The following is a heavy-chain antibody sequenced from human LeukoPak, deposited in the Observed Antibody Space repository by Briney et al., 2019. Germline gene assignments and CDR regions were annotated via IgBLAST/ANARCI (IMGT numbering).Heavy chain of an antibody. CDR3: ARVVPGFRGYYYYYMDV. CDR2: IYTSGST. V-gene: IGHV4-4*07. Sequence: SETLSLTCTVSGGSISSYYWSWIRQPAGKGLEWIGRIYTSGSTNYNPSLKSRVTMSVDTSKNQFSLKLSSVTAADTAVYYCARVVPGFRGYYYYYMDVWGKGTTDTISS. CDR1: GGSISSYY. D-gene: IGHD3-10*01. J-gene: IGHJ6*03.